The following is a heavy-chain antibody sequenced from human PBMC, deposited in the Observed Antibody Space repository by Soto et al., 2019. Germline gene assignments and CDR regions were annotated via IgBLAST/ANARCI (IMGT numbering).Heavy chain of an antibody. J-gene: IGHJ6*04. V-gene: IGHV3-23*01. CDR1: GFICTSYE. Sequence: GSLRLSCAASGFICTSYEMSWFRQAAGKGLEWVSTILVCGSTHYEDSVKGRFTISRDRSKNTVYLQMSRPTAGDAEVYYCAKDLAYSRSSYYYYYAMDVWGKGSRLTVSS. CDR2: ILVCGST. CDR3: AKDLAYSRSSYYYYYAMDV. D-gene: IGHD6-6*01.